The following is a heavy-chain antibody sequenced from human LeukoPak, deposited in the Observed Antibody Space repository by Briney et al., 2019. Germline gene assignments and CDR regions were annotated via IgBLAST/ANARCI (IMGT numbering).Heavy chain of an antibody. CDR1: GFTFSNYA. CDR3: AKWGDYDVLTGYYVSYY. J-gene: IGHJ4*02. D-gene: IGHD3-9*01. Sequence: GGSLRLSCAAPGFTFSNYAMSWVRQAPGKGLEWVSAITGSGGNTYYADSVKGRFTISRDNSKNTVFLQMNSLRAEDTAVYYCAKWGDYDVLTGYYVSYYWGQGTLVTVSS. CDR2: ITGSGGNT. V-gene: IGHV3-23*01.